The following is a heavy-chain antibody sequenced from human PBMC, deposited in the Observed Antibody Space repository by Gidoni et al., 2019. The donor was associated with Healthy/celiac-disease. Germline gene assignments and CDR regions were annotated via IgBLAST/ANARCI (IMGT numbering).Heavy chain of an antibody. J-gene: IGHJ5*02. D-gene: IGHD2-2*02. V-gene: IGHV5-10-1*03. Sequence: EVQLEQSGAEVKKPGESRKISCKGSGYSFSNYWITWVRQMPGKGLEWRGNIDPSDSYTNYSPSFQGHVTISAAKSIGTAYLQWSSLKASDTAMYYCARQVVPTTINWFDPWGQGTLVTVSS. CDR1: GYSFSNYW. CDR2: IDPSDSYT. CDR3: ARQVVPTTINWFDP.